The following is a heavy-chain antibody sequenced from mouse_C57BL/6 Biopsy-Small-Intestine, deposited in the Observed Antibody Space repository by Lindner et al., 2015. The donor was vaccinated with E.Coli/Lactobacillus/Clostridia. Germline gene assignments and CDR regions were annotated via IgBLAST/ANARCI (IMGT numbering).Heavy chain of an antibody. D-gene: IGHD1-1*01. CDR3: TRGSSGGMDY. V-gene: IGHV5-17*01. CDR2: ISSGSSTI. CDR1: GFAFSDYG. J-gene: IGHJ4*01. Sequence: VQLQESGGGLVKPGGSLKLSCAASGFAFSDYGMHWVRQAPEKGLEWVAYISSGSSTIYYADTVKGRFTISRDNAKNTLFLQMTSLRSEDTAMYYCTRGSSGGMDYWGQGTSVTVSA.